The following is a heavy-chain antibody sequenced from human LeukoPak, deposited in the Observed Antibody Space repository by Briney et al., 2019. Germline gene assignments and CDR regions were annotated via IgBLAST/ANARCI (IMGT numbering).Heavy chain of an antibody. J-gene: IGHJ4*02. V-gene: IGHV1-69*01. Sequence: ASVKVSCTASGGTFSSYAISWVRQAPGQGLEWMGGIIPIFGTANYAQKFQGRVTITADESTSTAYMELSSLRSEDTAVYYCARAPPYDILTGYDYWGQGTLVTVSS. CDR2: IIPIFGTA. CDR3: ARAPPYDILTGYDY. CDR1: GGTFSSYA. D-gene: IGHD3-9*01.